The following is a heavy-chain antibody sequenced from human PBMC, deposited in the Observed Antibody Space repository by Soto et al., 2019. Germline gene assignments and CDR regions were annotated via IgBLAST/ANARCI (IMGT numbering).Heavy chain of an antibody. Sequence: GGSLRLSCAASGFPFSSYAMHWVRQAPGKGLEYVSAISSNGGSTYYANSVKGRFTISRDNSKNTLYLQMGSLRAEDMAVYYCARGDCSGGSCYYGIWGQGTMVTVSS. CDR2: ISSNGGST. V-gene: IGHV3-64*01. CDR3: ARGDCSGGSCYYGI. J-gene: IGHJ3*02. D-gene: IGHD2-15*01. CDR1: GFPFSSYA.